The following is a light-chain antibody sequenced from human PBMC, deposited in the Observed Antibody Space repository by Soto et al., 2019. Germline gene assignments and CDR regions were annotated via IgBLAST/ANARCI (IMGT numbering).Light chain of an antibody. CDR2: RNN. J-gene: IGLJ2*01. CDR3: AAWDDSLVEVV. Sequence: QSVLTQPPSASGTPGQRVTISCSGSSSNIGSNYVYWYQQLPGTAPKLLIYRNNQRPSGVPDRFSGSKSGTSASLAISGLRSEDEDDYYCAAWDDSLVEVVFGGRTQLTVL. CDR1: SSNIGSNY. V-gene: IGLV1-47*01.